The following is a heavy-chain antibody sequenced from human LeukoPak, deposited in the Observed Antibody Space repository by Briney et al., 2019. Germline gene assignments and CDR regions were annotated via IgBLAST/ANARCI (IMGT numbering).Heavy chain of an antibody. CDR3: ARELYSSSWYSNFDY. Sequence: ASVKVSCKASGYTFTSYDINWVRQATGQGLEWMGWINTNTGNPTYAQGFTGRFVFSLDTSVSTAYLQISSLKAEDTAVYYCARELYSSSWYSNFDYWGQGTLVTVSS. CDR2: INTNTGNP. D-gene: IGHD6-13*01. J-gene: IGHJ4*02. V-gene: IGHV7-4-1*02. CDR1: GYTFTSYD.